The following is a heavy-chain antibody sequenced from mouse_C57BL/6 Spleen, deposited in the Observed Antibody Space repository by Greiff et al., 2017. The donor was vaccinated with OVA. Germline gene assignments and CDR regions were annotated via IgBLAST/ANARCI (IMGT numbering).Heavy chain of an antibody. CDR2: IFPGSGST. J-gene: IGHJ4*01. CDR3: ARPVVAPYYAFDY. V-gene: IGHV1-9*01. CDR1: GYTFTGYW. Sequence: VQLQQSGAELMKPGASVKLSCKATGYTFTGYWIDWVKQRPGHGLEWIGEIFPGSGSTNYNEKFKGKATFTVDTSSNTAYMQLSSLTTEDSAICYCARPVVAPYYAFDYWGQGTSVTVSS. D-gene: IGHD1-1*01.